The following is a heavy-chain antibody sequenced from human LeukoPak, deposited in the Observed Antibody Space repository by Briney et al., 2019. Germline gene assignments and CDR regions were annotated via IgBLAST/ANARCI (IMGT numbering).Heavy chain of an antibody. Sequence: PSETLSLTCTVSGGSISSGGYYWSWIRQHPGKGLEWIGYIYYSGSTYYNPSLKRRVTISVDTSKNQFSLKLSSVTAADTAVYYCARDKLRGAFDIWGQGTMVSVSS. J-gene: IGHJ3*02. CDR2: IYYSGST. CDR3: ARDKLRGAFDI. V-gene: IGHV4-31*03. CDR1: GGSISSGGYY. D-gene: IGHD1-26*01.